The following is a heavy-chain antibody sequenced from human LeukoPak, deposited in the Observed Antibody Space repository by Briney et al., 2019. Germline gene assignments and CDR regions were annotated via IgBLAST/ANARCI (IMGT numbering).Heavy chain of an antibody. V-gene: IGHV3-66*01. CDR2: IYAGGDT. D-gene: IGHD6-6*01. CDR3: ASLYASSSDY. Sequence: GGSLRLSCVVSGFTVSSNYMNWVRQAPGKGLEWVSSIYAGGDTYTVDSVRDRFTISRDNSKNTLYLQVNSLRAEDTAVYYCASLYASSSDYWGQGTLVTVSS. CDR1: GFTVSSNY. J-gene: IGHJ4*02.